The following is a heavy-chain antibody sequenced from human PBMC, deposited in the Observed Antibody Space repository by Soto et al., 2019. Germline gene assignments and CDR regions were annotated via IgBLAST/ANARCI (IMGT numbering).Heavy chain of an antibody. J-gene: IGHJ4*02. D-gene: IGHD2-15*01. Sequence: PSQTLSLTCAICGDSVSNNGATWNWIRQSPSRGLEWLGRAYYGSRWRYDYATSVRGRITINPDTSKNQFSLQLNSVTPEDTAVYYCARDPPDFNSGFDYWGQGTPVTVSS. CDR1: GDSVSNNGAT. CDR3: ARDPPDFNSGFDY. CDR2: AYYGSRWRY. V-gene: IGHV6-1*01.